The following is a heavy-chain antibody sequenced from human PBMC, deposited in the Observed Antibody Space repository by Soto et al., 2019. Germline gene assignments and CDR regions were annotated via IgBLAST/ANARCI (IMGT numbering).Heavy chain of an antibody. CDR2: IWYDGSNK. CDR1: GFTFSSYG. D-gene: IGHD2-15*01. V-gene: IGHV3-33*01. J-gene: IGHJ4*02. CDR3: ARDQSGYCSGGSCYSGFDY. Sequence: GGSLRLSCAASGFTFSSYGMHWVRQAPGKGLEWVAVIWYDGSNKYYADSVKGRFTISRDNSKNTLYLQMNSLRAEDTAVYYCARDQSGYCSGGSCYSGFDYWGQGTLVTVSS.